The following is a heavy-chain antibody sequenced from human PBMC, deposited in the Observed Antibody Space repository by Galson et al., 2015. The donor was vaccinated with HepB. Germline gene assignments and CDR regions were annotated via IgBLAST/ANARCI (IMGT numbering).Heavy chain of an antibody. J-gene: IGHJ3*02. V-gene: IGHV3-11*01. CDR2: ISSSGSTI. Sequence: SLRLFCAASGFTFSDYYMSWIRQAPGKGLGGVSYISSSGSTIYYADSVKGRFTISRDNAKNSLYLQMNSLRAEDTAVYYCARHIVVVPAAKLDAFDIWGQGTMVTVSS. CDR3: ARHIVVVPAAKLDAFDI. D-gene: IGHD2-2*01. CDR1: GFTFSDYY.